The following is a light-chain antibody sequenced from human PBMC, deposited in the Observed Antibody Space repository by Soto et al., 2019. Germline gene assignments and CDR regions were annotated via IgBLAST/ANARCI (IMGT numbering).Light chain of an antibody. CDR2: GAS. CDR3: QQYGSSAWT. J-gene: IGKJ1*01. CDR1: QSVSSSY. V-gene: IGKV3-20*01. Sequence: IGLTQSPGTLSLSPGERATLSCRASQSVSSSYLAWYQQKPGQAPRLLIYGASSRATGIPDRFSGSGSGTDFTLTISRLEPEGFAVYYCQQYGSSAWTFGQGTNVDIK.